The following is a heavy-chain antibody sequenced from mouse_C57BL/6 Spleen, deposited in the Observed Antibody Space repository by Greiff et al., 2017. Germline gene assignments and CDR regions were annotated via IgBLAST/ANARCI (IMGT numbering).Heavy chain of an antibody. CDR2: INPNYGTT. Sequence: VQLQQSGPELVKPGASVKISCTASGYSFTDYNMNWVKQSNGKSLEWIGVINPNYGTTSYNQKFKGKATLTVDQSSNTAYMQLNSLTSEDSAVYYSARSEGLLRYFAYWGQGTLVTVSA. CDR3: ARSEGLLRYFAY. D-gene: IGHD1-1*01. J-gene: IGHJ3*01. CDR1: GYSFTDYN. V-gene: IGHV1-39*01.